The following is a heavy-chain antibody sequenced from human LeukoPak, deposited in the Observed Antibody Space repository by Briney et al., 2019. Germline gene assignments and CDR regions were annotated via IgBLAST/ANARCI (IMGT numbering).Heavy chain of an antibody. Sequence: GGSLRLSCVVSGLTFSKVWMSWVRQAPGKGLEWVGRIKSKTHGGTTDYAAPVYGRFTVSRDDSKNTLYLQMNSLQTEDTAVYYCTTFSDCTSSICYTNYWGQGTLVTVSS. J-gene: IGHJ4*02. CDR2: IKSKTHGGTT. CDR1: GLTFSKVW. CDR3: TTFSDCTSSICYTNY. V-gene: IGHV3-15*01. D-gene: IGHD2-2*02.